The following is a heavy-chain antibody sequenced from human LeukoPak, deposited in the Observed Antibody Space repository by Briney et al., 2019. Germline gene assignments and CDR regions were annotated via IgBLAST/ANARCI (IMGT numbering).Heavy chain of an antibody. V-gene: IGHV1-46*01. CDR2: INLSGGST. Sequence: ASVKVSCKASGYTFTSYYMHWVRHAPGQGLEWMGIINLSGGSTSYAQKFQGRVTMTRDMSTSTVYMELSSLRSEDTAVYYCARRYSSSSGPYYYYYMDVWGKGTTVTVSS. CDR1: GYTFTSYY. J-gene: IGHJ6*03. CDR3: ARRYSSSSGPYYYYYMDV. D-gene: IGHD6-6*01.